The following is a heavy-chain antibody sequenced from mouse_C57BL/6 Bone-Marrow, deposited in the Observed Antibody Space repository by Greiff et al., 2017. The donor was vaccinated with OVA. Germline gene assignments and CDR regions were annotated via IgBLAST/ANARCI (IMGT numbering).Heavy chain of an antibody. CDR1: GYTFTSYW. Sequence: VQLQQPGAELVKPGASVKMSCKASGYTFTSYWITWVKQRPGQGLEWIGDIYPGSGSTNYNEKFKSKATLTVDTSSSTAYMQLSSLTSEDSAVYYCARDDGSSYTYWYFDVWGTGTTVTVSS. CDR2: IYPGSGST. J-gene: IGHJ1*03. V-gene: IGHV1-55*01. CDR3: ARDDGSSYTYWYFDV. D-gene: IGHD1-1*01.